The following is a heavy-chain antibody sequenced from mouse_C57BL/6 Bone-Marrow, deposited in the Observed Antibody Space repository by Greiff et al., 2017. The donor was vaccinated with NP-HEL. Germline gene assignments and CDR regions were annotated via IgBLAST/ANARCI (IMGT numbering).Heavy chain of an antibody. Sequence: QVQLQQPGAELVKPGASVKMSCKASGYTFTSYWITWVKQRPGQGLEWIGDIYPGSGSTNYNEKFKSKATLTVDTSSSTAYMQLSSLTSEDSAVYYCAREGGTVNAMDYWGQGTSVTVSS. V-gene: IGHV1-55*01. D-gene: IGHD4-1*01. CDR1: GYTFTSYW. CDR3: AREGGTVNAMDY. CDR2: IYPGSGST. J-gene: IGHJ4*01.